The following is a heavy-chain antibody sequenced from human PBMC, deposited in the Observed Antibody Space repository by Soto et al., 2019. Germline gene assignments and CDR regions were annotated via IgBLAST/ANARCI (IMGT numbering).Heavy chain of an antibody. J-gene: IGHJ6*02. V-gene: IGHV4-39*01. D-gene: IGHD2-2*02. CDR2: IYYSGST. Sequence: PSETLSLTCTVTGSSISSSSYYWGWIRQPPGKGLEWIGSIYYSGSTYYNASLKSRVTISVDTSKNQFSLQLSSVTAADTAVYYCASLGYCSSTSCDITPGVDYYHGMDVWGQGTTVT. CDR1: GSSISSSSYY. CDR3: ASLGYCSSTSCDITPGVDYYHGMDV.